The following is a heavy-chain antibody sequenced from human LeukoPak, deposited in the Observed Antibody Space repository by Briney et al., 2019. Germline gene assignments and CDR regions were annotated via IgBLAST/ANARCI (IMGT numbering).Heavy chain of an antibody. D-gene: IGHD6-19*01. CDR2: INPNSGGT. J-gene: IGHJ4*02. V-gene: IGHV1-2*02. Sequence: ASVKVSCRASGYTFTGYYMHWVRQAPGQGLEWMGWINPNSGGTTYAQKFQGRVTMTRDTSISTAYMELSRLRSDDTAVYYCASTDTVAGTYYWGQGTLVTVSS. CDR3: ASTDTVAGTYY. CDR1: GYTFTGYY.